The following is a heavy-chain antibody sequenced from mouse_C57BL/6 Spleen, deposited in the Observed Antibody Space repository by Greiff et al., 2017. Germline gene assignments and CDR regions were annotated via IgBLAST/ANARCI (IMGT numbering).Heavy chain of an antibody. CDR3: ARRGLTGNFDY. CDR1: GYSITSGYD. J-gene: IGHJ2*01. Sequence: EVQLVESGPGMVKPSQSLSLTCTVTGYSITSGYDWHWIRHFPGNKLEWMGYISYSGSTNYNPSLKSRISITHDTSKNHFFLKLNSVTTEDTATYYCARRGLTGNFDYWGQGTTLTVSS. V-gene: IGHV3-1*01. CDR2: ISYSGST. D-gene: IGHD4-1*01.